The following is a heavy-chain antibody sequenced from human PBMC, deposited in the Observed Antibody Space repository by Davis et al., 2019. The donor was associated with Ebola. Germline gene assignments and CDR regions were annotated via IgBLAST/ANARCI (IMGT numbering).Heavy chain of an antibody. Sequence: PSETLSLTCTVSGGSLSDYYWNWIRQPAGKGLEWIGRVYASGKTNYNPSLKSRVTMSVDTSKNQFSLRLRSVTAADTAVYFCARTPADLHFDLWSRGSLVTVSS. CDR2: VYASGKT. J-gene: IGHJ2*01. CDR1: GGSLSDYY. CDR3: ARTPADLHFDL. V-gene: IGHV4-4*07.